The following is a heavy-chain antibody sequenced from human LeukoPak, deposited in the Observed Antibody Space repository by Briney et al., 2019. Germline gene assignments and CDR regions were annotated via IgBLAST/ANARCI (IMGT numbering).Heavy chain of an antibody. CDR3: ARAMSIAARPTNYYYYMDV. CDR2: INHSGSI. V-gene: IGHV4-34*01. Sequence: PSQTLSLTCAVYGGSFSGYYWSWIRQPPGKGLEWIGEINHSGSINYNPSLKSRVTISVDTSKNQFSLKLSSVTAADTAVYYCARAMSIAARPTNYYYYMDVWGKGTTVTVSS. D-gene: IGHD6-6*01. J-gene: IGHJ6*03. CDR1: GGSFSGYY.